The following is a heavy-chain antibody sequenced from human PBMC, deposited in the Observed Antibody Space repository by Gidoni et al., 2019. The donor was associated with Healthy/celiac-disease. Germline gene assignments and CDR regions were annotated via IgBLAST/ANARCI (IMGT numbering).Heavy chain of an antibody. J-gene: IGHJ4*02. CDR3: AKVGYYETHFDY. CDR2: ISYDGSNK. Sequence: QVQLVESGGGVVQPGRSLRLSCAASGFTFSSYGMHWVRQAPGKGLEWVAVISYDGSNKYYADSVKGRFTISRDNSKNTLYLQMNSLRAEDTAVYYCAKVGYYETHFDYWGQGTLVTVSS. V-gene: IGHV3-30*18. CDR1: GFTFSSYG. D-gene: IGHD1-26*01.